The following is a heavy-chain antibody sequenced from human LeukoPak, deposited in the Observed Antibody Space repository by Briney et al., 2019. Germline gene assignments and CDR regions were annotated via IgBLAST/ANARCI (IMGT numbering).Heavy chain of an antibody. V-gene: IGHV4-31*03. Sequence: PSQTLSLTCTVSGGSISSGGYYWSWIRQHPGKGPEWIGYIYYSGSTYYNPSLKSRVTISVDTSKNQFSLKLSSVTAADTAVYYCARVRMVYAMGNWFDPWGQGTLVTVSS. CDR1: GGSISSGGYY. D-gene: IGHD2-8*01. J-gene: IGHJ5*02. CDR3: ARVRMVYAMGNWFDP. CDR2: IYYSGST.